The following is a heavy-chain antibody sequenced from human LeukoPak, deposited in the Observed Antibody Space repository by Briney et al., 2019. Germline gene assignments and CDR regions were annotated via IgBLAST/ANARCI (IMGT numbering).Heavy chain of an antibody. J-gene: IGHJ6*02. D-gene: IGHD3-10*01. CDR1: GGSFSGYY. Sequence: SETLSLTCAVYGGSFSGYYWSWIRQPPGKGLEWIGEINHSGSTNYNPSLKSRVTISVDTSKNQFSLKLSSVTAADTAVCYCASYGSGSYYAYYYGMDVWGQGTTVTVSS. V-gene: IGHV4-34*01. CDR2: INHSGST. CDR3: ASYGSGSYYAYYYGMDV.